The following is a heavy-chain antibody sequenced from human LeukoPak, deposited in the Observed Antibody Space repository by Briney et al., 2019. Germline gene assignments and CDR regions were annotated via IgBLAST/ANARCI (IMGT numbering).Heavy chain of an antibody. CDR3: ARSPMSIAARPGGIDY. CDR1: GFTFSSYS. J-gene: IGHJ4*02. Sequence: PGGSLRLSCAASGFTFSSYSMNWVRQAPGKGLEWVANIKQDGSEKYYVDSVKGRFTISRDNAKNSLYLQMNSLRAEDTAVYYCARSPMSIAARPGGIDYWGQGTLVTVSS. D-gene: IGHD6-6*01. CDR2: IKQDGSEK. V-gene: IGHV3-7*01.